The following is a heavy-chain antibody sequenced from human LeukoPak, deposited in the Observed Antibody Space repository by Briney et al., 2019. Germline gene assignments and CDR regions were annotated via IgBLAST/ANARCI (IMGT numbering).Heavy chain of an antibody. CDR1: GGSFSVYY. D-gene: IGHD4-11*01. J-gene: IGHJ4*02. CDR3: ARVADYSNYNLQY. CDR2: INHSGST. V-gene: IGHV4-34*01. Sequence: PSETLSLTCAVYGGSFSVYYWSWIRQPPGKGLEWIGEINDSGITEWIGEINHSGSTNYNPSLKNRVIISLDTSKNQFSLKLSSVTAADTAVYYCARVADYSNYNLQYWGQGTLVTVSS.